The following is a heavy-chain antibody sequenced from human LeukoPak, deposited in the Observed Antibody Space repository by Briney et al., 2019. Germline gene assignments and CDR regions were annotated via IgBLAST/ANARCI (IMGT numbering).Heavy chain of an antibody. CDR3: TRAGAYYYESSGQTFYFHY. CDR2: IYYNGSP. J-gene: IGHJ4*02. CDR1: GDSISSSTNY. V-gene: IGHV4-39*07. Sequence: SETLSLTCAVSGDSISSSTNYWGWIRQSPGKGLEWIGNIYYNGSPYYKSSLKSRVTISVDTSRNHFSLELTSVTAADTAVYYCTRAGAYYYESSGQTFYFHYWGQGILVTVSS. D-gene: IGHD3-22*01.